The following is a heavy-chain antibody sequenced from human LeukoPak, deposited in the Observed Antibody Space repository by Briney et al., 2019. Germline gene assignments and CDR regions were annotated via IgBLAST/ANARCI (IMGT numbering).Heavy chain of an antibody. J-gene: IGHJ4*02. CDR3: ARGAYYFDS. Sequence: GGSLRLSWAGSGFTFSTYWMHWVRQAPGKGLVWVSRINSDASSTSYADSVKGRFTISRDNAKNTLYLQMNSLRAEDTAVYSCARGAYYFDSWGQGILVTVSS. V-gene: IGHV3-74*01. CDR2: INSDASST. CDR1: GFTFSTYW.